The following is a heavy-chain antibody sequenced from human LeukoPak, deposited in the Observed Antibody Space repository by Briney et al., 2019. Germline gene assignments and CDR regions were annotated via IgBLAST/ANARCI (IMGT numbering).Heavy chain of an antibody. V-gene: IGHV4-59*01. Sequence: SETLSLTCTVSGGSISSYYWSWIRQPPGKGLEWIGYIYYSGSTNYNPSLKSRVTISVDTSKNQISLKLSSVTAADTAVYYCARRERSFHFDYWGQGTLVTVSS. D-gene: IGHD1-26*01. CDR3: ARRERSFHFDY. CDR2: IYYSGST. J-gene: IGHJ4*02. CDR1: GGSISSYY.